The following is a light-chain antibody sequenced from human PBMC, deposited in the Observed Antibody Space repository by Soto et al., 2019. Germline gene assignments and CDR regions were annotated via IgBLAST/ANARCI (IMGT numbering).Light chain of an antibody. Sequence: QSALTQPASVSGSPGQSITISCTGTSSDVDGYNYVSWYQQHPGKAPKLMIYDVTNRPSGVSNRFSGSKSGNTASLTIFGLQAEDEADYYCSSCTSGSTYVFGTGTKLTVL. CDR2: DVT. CDR1: SSDVDGYNY. CDR3: SSCTSGSTYV. V-gene: IGLV2-14*01. J-gene: IGLJ1*01.